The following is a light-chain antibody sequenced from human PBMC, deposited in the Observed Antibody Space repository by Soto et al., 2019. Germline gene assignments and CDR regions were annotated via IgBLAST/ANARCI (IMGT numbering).Light chain of an antibody. V-gene: IGKV3-20*01. CDR3: QQYGSSPTT. J-gene: IGKJ1*01. CDR2: GSS. CDR1: QSVSSTY. Sequence: ENVLTQSPGTLSLSPGERATLSCRASQSVSSTYLSWYQQKPGQAPRLLIYGSSSSATGIPDRFSGSGAGTDFTLTISRLEPEDFAVYYCQQYGSSPTTFGPGTKVELK.